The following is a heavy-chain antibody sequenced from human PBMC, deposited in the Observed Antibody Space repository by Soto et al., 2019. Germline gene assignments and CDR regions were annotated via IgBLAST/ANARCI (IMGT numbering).Heavy chain of an antibody. Sequence: ASVKVSCKASGYTFISFGISWVRQAPGQGLEWMGWISAYNGNTNYAQKLQGRVTMTTDTSTSTAYMELRSLRSDDTAVYYCARGMGRSSSWYHSDAFDIWGQGTMVTVSS. J-gene: IGHJ3*02. D-gene: IGHD6-13*01. CDR2: ISAYNGNT. CDR3: ARGMGRSSSWYHSDAFDI. V-gene: IGHV1-18*01. CDR1: GYTFISFG.